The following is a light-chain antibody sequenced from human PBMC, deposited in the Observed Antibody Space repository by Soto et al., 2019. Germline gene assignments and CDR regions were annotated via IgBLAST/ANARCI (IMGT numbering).Light chain of an antibody. V-gene: IGKV3-20*01. CDR3: QQYGYSWT. CDR1: PGLSNEN. J-gene: IGKJ1*01. CDR2: GAS. Sequence: EVVLTQSPGTLSLSPGERATLSCRATPGLSNENLAWFRQKPGQAPRLLIYGASSRATGIPDRFSGSGSGTEFSLSISRLEPEDAAVYFCQQYGYSWTFGQGTKVQIK.